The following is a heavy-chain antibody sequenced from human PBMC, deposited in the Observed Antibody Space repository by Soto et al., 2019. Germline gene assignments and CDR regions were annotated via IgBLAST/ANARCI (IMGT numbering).Heavy chain of an antibody. CDR3: ARGVVTTVTRVYYGMDV. CDR1: GGTFSSYA. V-gene: IGHV1-69*01. D-gene: IGHD4-4*01. CDR2: IIPIFGTA. Sequence: QVQLVQSGAEVKKPGSSVKVSCKASGGTFSSYAISWVRQAPGQGLEWMGGIIPIFGTANYAQKFQGRGTITADESTSTGYMELRSVRYEDTAVYYCARGVVTTVTRVYYGMDVWGQGTTVTVSS. J-gene: IGHJ6*02.